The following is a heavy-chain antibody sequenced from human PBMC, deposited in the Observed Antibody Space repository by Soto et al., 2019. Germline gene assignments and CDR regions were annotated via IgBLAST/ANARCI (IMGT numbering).Heavy chain of an antibody. D-gene: IGHD3-16*01. Sequence: QLQLQESGPGLVKPSETLSLTCTVSGGSISSSSYYWGWIRQPPGEGLEWIGRIYYSGSTYYNPSLKSRVTISVDTSKNQFSLKLSSVTAANTAVYYCARHYDYYYYYMDVWGKGTTVTVSS. J-gene: IGHJ6*03. V-gene: IGHV4-39*01. CDR2: IYYSGST. CDR1: GGSISSSSYY. CDR3: ARHYDYYYYYMDV.